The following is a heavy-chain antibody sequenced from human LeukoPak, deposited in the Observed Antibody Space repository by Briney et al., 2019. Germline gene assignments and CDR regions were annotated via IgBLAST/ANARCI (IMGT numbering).Heavy chain of an antibody. V-gene: IGHV1-2*02. Sequence: ASVKVSCKASGYTFDNHDINWVRQAPGQGLEWMGWINPNSGGTNYAQKFQGRVTMTRDTSISTAYMELSRLRSDDTAVYYCARDRPYRSGSPNTFDYWGQGTLVTVSS. CDR1: GYTFDNHD. CDR2: INPNSGGT. CDR3: ARDRPYRSGSPNTFDY. J-gene: IGHJ4*02. D-gene: IGHD6-19*01.